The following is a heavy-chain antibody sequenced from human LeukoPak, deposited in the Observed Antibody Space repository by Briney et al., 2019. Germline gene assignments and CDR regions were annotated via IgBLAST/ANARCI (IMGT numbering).Heavy chain of an antibody. D-gene: IGHD6-13*01. V-gene: IGHV3-64D*08. CDR3: VKASRSSSWYFNY. Sequence: GGSLRLSCSASGFTFMTYAMHWVRQAPGKGLEYVSAISSNGGTTYYADSVKGRFAISRDSSKNTLYLQMSSLRAEDTAVYYCVKASRSSSWYFNYWGQGTLVTVSS. CDR1: GFTFMTYA. CDR2: ISSNGGTT. J-gene: IGHJ4*02.